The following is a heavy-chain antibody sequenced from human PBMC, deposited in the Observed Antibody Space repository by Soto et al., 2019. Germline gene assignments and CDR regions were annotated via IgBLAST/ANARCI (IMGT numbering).Heavy chain of an antibody. CDR3: ARVSSSWFFDY. J-gene: IGHJ4*02. CDR1: GGSFSGYY. V-gene: IGHV4-34*01. CDR2: INHSGST. D-gene: IGHD6-13*01. Sequence: SETLSLTCAVYGGSFSGYYWSWIRQPPGKGLEWIGEINHSGSTNYNPSLKSRVTISVDTSKNQFSLKLSSVTAADTAVYYCARVSSSWFFDYWGQETLVPVS.